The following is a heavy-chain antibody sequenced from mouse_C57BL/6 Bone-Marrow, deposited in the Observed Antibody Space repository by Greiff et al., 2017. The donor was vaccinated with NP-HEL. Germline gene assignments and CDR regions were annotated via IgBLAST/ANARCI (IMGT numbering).Heavy chain of an antibody. CDR1: GYSITSGYY. D-gene: IGHD1-1*01. CDR3: AREKVVARDWYFDV. J-gene: IGHJ1*03. CDR2: ISYDGSN. V-gene: IGHV3-6*01. Sequence: EVKLLESGPGLVKPSQSLSLTCSVTGYSITSGYYWNWIRQFPGNKLEWMGYISYDGSNNYNPSLQNRISITRDTSKNQFFQKVNSVTTEDTATYYCAREKVVARDWYFDVWGTGTTVTVSS.